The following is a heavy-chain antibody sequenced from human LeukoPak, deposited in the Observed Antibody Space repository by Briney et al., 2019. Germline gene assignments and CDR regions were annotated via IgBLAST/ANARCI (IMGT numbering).Heavy chain of an antibody. CDR3: ARIHLAYCGGDCSDY. CDR2: INPSGGST. Sequence: GASVKVSCKASAYTFTSYYMHWVRQAPGQGLEWMGIINPSGGSTSYAQKFQGRVTMTRDTSTSTVYMELSSLRSEDTAVYYCARIHLAYCGGDCSDYWGQGTLVTVSS. J-gene: IGHJ4*02. V-gene: IGHV1-46*01. CDR1: AYTFTSYY. D-gene: IGHD2-21*01.